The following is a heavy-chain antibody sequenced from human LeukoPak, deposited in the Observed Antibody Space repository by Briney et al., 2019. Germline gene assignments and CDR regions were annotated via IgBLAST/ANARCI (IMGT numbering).Heavy chain of an antibody. V-gene: IGHV3-21*01. J-gene: IGHJ3*02. CDR1: GFTLSSYS. CDR3: ARDLQLAAFDI. Sequence: GGSLRLSCAASGFTLSSYSMNWVRQAPGKGLEWVSSISSSSSYISYADSVKGRFTISRDNAKNSLYLQMNSLRAEDTAVYYCARDLQLAAFDIWGQGTMVTVSS. D-gene: IGHD1-1*01. CDR2: ISSSSSYI.